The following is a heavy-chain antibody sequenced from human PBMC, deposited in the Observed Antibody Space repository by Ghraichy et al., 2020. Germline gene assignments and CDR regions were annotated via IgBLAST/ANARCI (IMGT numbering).Heavy chain of an antibody. CDR2: IYYSGTT. V-gene: IGHV4-39*02. Sequence: PETLSLTCSVSGGSISSSSHHWGWIRQPPGKGLEWIGSIYYSGTTHYSPSLESRVTISVDTSQNQFSLKVSSVTAADTAVYYCARDSSRSIDYWGQGTLVTVSS. D-gene: IGHD6-19*01. CDR3: ARDSSRSIDY. J-gene: IGHJ4*02. CDR1: GGSISSSSHH.